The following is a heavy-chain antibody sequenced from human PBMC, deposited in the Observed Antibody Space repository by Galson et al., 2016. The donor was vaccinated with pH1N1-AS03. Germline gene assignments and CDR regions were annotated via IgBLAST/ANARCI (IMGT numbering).Heavy chain of an antibody. Sequence: SLRLSCAASGFTFRTFSIYWVRQAPGKGLEYVSGISDNGINTYYADPVKARFTISRDKSKNTVYLQMSSLRTEDTAVYYCIKEGNRLQSRRSDAFDSWGRGTMVTVSS. D-gene: IGHD5-18*01. CDR2: ISDNGINT. CDR3: IKEGNRLQSRRSDAFDS. V-gene: IGHV3-64D*06. CDR1: GFTFRTFS. J-gene: IGHJ3*02.